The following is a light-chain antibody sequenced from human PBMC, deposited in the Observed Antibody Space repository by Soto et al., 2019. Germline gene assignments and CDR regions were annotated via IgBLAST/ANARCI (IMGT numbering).Light chain of an antibody. CDR3: QRYGDSPKYT. CDR2: GAS. V-gene: IGKV3-20*01. J-gene: IGKJ2*01. Sequence: DIVLTQSPGTLSLSPGERATLSCRASQSVSSCYFAWYQQKPGQAPRLLIYGASSRAPGIPDRFSASGAETDFTLTSSRLEPEDFAVYYCQRYGDSPKYTFGQGTKLEIK. CDR1: QSVSSCY.